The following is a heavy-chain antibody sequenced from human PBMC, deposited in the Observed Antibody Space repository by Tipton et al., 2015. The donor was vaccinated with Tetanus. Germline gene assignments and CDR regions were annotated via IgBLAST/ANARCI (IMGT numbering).Heavy chain of an antibody. CDR3: ARGHGDAAYFDY. V-gene: IGHV4-34*01. D-gene: IGHD7-27*01. CDR2: INHSGST. J-gene: IGHJ4*02. CDR1: GGSFSGYY. Sequence: TLSLTCAVYGGSFSGYYWSWIRQPPGKGLEWIGEINHSGSTNYNPSLKSRVTISVDTSKNQFSLKLSSVTAADTGVYYCARGHGDAAYFDYWGQGTLVTVSS.